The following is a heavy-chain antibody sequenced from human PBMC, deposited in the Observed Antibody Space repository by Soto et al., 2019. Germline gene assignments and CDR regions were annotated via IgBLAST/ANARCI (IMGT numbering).Heavy chain of an antibody. J-gene: IGHJ4*02. CDR1: GFTVSAYE. V-gene: IGHV3-30*04. Sequence: VGSLRLSCVVSGFTVSAYEIHWVRQAPGKGLDWVAVISSGGRHQFYTDSVRGRFTISRDDSKNTVYLQMNNLTPQDAAIYYCAKDEVSGPPDYFDFWGQGTLVTVSS. CDR2: ISSGGRHQ. CDR3: AKDEVSGPPDYFDF.